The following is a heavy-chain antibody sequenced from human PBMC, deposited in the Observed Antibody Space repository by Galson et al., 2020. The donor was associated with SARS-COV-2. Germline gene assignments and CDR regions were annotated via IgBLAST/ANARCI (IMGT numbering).Heavy chain of an antibody. CDR2: IYQGGTT. CDR1: GLSISSDFY. V-gene: IGHV4-38-2*01. J-gene: IGHJ2*01. Sequence: SQTLSLTCAVSGLSISSDFYWGWIRQPPGKGLEWIGNIYQGGTTYYNPSLKSRVTISIDKSKNQFSLKMTSVTAADTAVYYCARPSSSGYYSIWYFDLWGRGTVVTVSS. CDR3: ARPSSSGYYSIWYFDL. D-gene: IGHD3-22*01.